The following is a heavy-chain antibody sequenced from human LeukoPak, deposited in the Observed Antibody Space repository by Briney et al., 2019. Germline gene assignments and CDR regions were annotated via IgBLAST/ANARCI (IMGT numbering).Heavy chain of an antibody. V-gene: IGHV3-74*01. D-gene: IGHD6-19*01. CDR1: GFTFSSYR. CDR2: INSDGSST. Sequence: GGSLRLSWAASGFTFSSYRMHWVRQAPGKGLVWVSRINSDGSSTSYADSVKGRFTISRDNAKNTLYLQMNSLRAEDTAVYYCASAPDYSSGWYLDYWGQGTLVTVSS. J-gene: IGHJ4*02. CDR3: ASAPDYSSGWYLDY.